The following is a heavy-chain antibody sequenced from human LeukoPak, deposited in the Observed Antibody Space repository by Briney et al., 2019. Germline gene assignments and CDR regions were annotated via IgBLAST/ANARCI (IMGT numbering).Heavy chain of an antibody. D-gene: IGHD2-15*01. J-gene: IGHJ1*01. Sequence: SETLSLTCTVSGVSISSYYWSWIRQPPGKGLEWIGYVYYSGSTNYNPSLKSRATISVDTSKNQFSLRLSSVTAADTAVYYCAREGGGGQNGEYFQHWGQGTLVTVSS. CDR2: VYYSGST. V-gene: IGHV4-59*01. CDR1: GVSISSYY. CDR3: AREGGGGQNGEYFQH.